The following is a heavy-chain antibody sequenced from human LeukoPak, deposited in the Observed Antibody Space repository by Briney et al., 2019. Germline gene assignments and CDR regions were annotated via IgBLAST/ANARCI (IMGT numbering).Heavy chain of an antibody. CDR1: GGSFGGYY. Sequence: SETLSLTCAVYGGSFGGYYWSWIRQPPGKGLEWIGEINHSGSTNYNPSLKSRVTISVDTSKNQFSLKLSSVTAADTAVYYCARERWLQFYYYYYMDVWGNGTTVTVSS. V-gene: IGHV4-34*01. J-gene: IGHJ6*03. D-gene: IGHD5-24*01. CDR2: INHSGST. CDR3: ARERWLQFYYYYYMDV.